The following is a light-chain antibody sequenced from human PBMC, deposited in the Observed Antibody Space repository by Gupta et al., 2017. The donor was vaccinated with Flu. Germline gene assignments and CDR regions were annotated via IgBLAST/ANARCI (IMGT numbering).Light chain of an antibody. CDR3: SSYTSNITHV. V-gene: IGLV2-14*03. CDR2: DVS. CDR1: SSDVGGYTY. J-gene: IGLJ1*01. Sequence: QSALTQPASVSGSPGQSITISCTGTSSDVGGYTYVSWYQHHPGKAPKLMIYDVSNRTAGVSKRFSGSKSGNTASLTISGPQAEDEAYYYYSSYTSNITHVFGTGTKVTVL.